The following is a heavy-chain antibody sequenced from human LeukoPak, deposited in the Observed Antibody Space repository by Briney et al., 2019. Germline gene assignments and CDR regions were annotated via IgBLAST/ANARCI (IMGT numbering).Heavy chain of an antibody. CDR1: GYSISSGYY. V-gene: IGHV4-38-2*01. J-gene: IGHJ4*02. D-gene: IGHD3-10*01. CDR2: IYHSGST. CDR3: ARRYYYGPSMPSYFDY. Sequence: SETLALTCAVSGYSISSGYYWGWIRQPPGKWLDWIGSIYHSGSTYYNPALKRRVTISVDTSKNPFSLKLSSVTAAGTAVYYCARRYYYGPSMPSYFDYWGQGTLVTVPS.